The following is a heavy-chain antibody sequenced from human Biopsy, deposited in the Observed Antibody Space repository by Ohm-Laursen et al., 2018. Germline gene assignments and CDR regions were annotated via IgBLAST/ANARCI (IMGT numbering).Heavy chain of an antibody. V-gene: IGHV3-48*01. CDR3: ARGRTGG. Sequence: GSLRLSCTASGFTFSSYSMNWVRQAPGKGLEWVSFISSGSSPIYYADSVKGRFTISRDDAKNSLYLQMNSLRAEDTAVYYCARGRTGGWGQETLVTVSS. CDR1: GFTFSSYS. CDR2: ISSGSSPI. D-gene: IGHD1/OR15-1a*01. J-gene: IGHJ4*02.